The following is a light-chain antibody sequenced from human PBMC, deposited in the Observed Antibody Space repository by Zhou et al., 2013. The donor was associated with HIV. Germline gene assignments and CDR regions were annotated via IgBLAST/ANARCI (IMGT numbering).Light chain of an antibody. V-gene: IGKV1-5*03. CDR1: QSLSSW. Sequence: DIQMTQSPSTLSASVGDRVSITCRASQSLSSWLAWYQQKPGKAPKLLIYKTINLESGVPSRFSGSGSGTEFTLTINSLQPDDFATYYCQQYYNSSRTFGQGTKLEI. CDR2: KTI. CDR3: QQYYNSSRT. J-gene: IGKJ2*01.